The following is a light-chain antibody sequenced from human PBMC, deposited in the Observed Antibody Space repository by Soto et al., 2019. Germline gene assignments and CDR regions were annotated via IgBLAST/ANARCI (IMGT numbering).Light chain of an antibody. CDR2: GAS. CDR1: QSVSSSY. Sequence: EIVLTQSPGTLSLSPGERATLSCRASQSVSSSYLAWYQQKPGQAPRLLIYGASSRATGIPDRFSGSGSGTDFTLTISRLDPEDFAVYYCPQYGSPFGQGTRLEIK. CDR3: PQYGSP. V-gene: IGKV3-20*01. J-gene: IGKJ5*01.